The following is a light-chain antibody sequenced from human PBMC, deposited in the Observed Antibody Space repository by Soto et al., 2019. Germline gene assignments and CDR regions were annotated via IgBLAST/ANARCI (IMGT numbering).Light chain of an antibody. CDR3: RHPVTSPPMVT. CDR2: GAS. J-gene: IGKJ4*01. Sequence: IMVTHSLGTLSLSQGERATLSCRASQSVSSSYLAWYQQKPGQAPRLLIYGASSRATGIPDRFSGSGSGTDFTLTISRLEPQDVAVFYCRHPVTSPPMVTFGG. V-gene: IGKV3-20*01. CDR1: QSVSSSY.